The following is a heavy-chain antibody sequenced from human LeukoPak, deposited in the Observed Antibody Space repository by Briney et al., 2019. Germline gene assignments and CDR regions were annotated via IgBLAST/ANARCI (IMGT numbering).Heavy chain of an antibody. CDR2: INHSGST. V-gene: IGHV4-34*01. Sequence: KPSETLSLTCAVYGGSFSGYYWSWIRQPPGKGLEWIGEINHSGSTNYNPSLKSRVTISVDTSKNQFSLKLSSVTADYCARKYSYGYWAYWGQGTLVTVSS. D-gene: IGHD5-18*01. CDR3: YGYWAY. CDR1: GGSFSGYY. J-gene: IGHJ4*02.